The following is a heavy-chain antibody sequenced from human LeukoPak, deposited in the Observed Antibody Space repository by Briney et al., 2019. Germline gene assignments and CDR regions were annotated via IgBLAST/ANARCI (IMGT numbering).Heavy chain of an antibody. CDR1: GFTVSSNY. V-gene: IGHV3-53*01. CDR2: IYSGGGT. Sequence: GGSLRLSCAASGFTVSSNYMSWVRQAPGKGLEWVSVIYSGGGTYYSDSVKGRFTISRDNSKNTLYLQMNSLRAEDAAVYYCARAHPYDPVAFDIWGQGTMVTVSS. J-gene: IGHJ3*02. D-gene: IGHD2-21*01. CDR3: ARAHPYDPVAFDI.